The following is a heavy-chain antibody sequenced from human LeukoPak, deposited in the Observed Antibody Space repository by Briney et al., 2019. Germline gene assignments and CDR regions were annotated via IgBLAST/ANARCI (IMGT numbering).Heavy chain of an antibody. CDR2: IYYSGST. Sequence: SETLSLTCTVSGGSISSGGYYWSWIRQHPGKGLEWIGYIYYSGSTYCNPSLKSRVTISVDTSKNQFSLKLSSVTAADTAVYYCADYGGNSYFDYWGQGTLVTVSS. CDR3: ADYGGNSYFDY. V-gene: IGHV4-31*03. D-gene: IGHD4-23*01. CDR1: GGSISSGGYY. J-gene: IGHJ4*02.